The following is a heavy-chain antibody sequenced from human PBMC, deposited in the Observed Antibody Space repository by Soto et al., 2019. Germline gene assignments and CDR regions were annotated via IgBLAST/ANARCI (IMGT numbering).Heavy chain of an antibody. CDR3: ARVPYGSGSYYNDRVDYYYYMDV. V-gene: IGHV3-33*01. CDR1: GFTFSSYG. D-gene: IGHD3-10*01. Sequence: SLRLSCAASGFTFSSYGMHWVRQAPGKGLEWVAVIWYDGSNKYYADSVKGRFTISRDNSKNTLYLQMNSLRAEDTAVYYCARVPYGSGSYYNDRVDYYYYMDVWGKGTTVTVSS. J-gene: IGHJ6*03. CDR2: IWYDGSNK.